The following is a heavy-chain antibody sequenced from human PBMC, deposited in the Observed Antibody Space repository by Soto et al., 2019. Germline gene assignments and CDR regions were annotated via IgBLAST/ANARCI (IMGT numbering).Heavy chain of an antibody. V-gene: IGHV3-7*03. D-gene: IGHD6-6*01. J-gene: IGHJ4*02. Sequence: EVQLVESGGGLVQPGGSLRLSCAASGFTFSSYWMSWVRQAPGKGLEWVANIKQDGSEKYYVDSVKGRFTISRDNAKNSLYLQMNSLRAEDTAVYYCARDGRSVDSSSSGYWGQGTLVTVSS. CDR1: GFTFSSYW. CDR3: ARDGRSVDSSSSGY. CDR2: IKQDGSEK.